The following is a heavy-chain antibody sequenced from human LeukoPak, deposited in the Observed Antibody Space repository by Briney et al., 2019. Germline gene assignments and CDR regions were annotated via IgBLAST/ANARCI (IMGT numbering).Heavy chain of an antibody. CDR1: GGSISSYY. CDR3: ARDPSTFYFDY. D-gene: IGHD3-16*01. CDR2: IYSSGNT. Sequence: SETLSLTCTVSGGSISSYYWSWIRQPPGKGLEWIGYIYSSGNTDYNPSPKSRVTISIDTSKSQFSLKLSSVTAADTAIYYCARDPSTFYFDYWGQGALVTVSS. J-gene: IGHJ4*02. V-gene: IGHV4-59*01.